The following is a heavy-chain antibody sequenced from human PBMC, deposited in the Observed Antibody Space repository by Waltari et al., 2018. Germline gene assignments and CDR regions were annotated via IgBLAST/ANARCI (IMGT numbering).Heavy chain of an antibody. CDR3: ASGVYDAFDI. CDR2: ISSSGSTI. V-gene: IGHV3-48*03. Sequence: EVQLVESGGGLVQPGGSLRLSCAASGFTFSSYEMNWVRQATGKGLGCVSYISSSGSTIYYADSVKGRFTISRDNAKNSLYLQMNSLRAEDTAVYYCASGVYDAFDIWGQGTMVTVSS. CDR1: GFTFSSYE. J-gene: IGHJ3*02. D-gene: IGHD6-13*01.